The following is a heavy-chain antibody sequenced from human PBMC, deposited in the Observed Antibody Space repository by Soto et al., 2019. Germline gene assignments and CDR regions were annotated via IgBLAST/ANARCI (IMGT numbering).Heavy chain of an antibody. CDR2: LGFDGGGR. Sequence: QVQLVESGGRVVQPGRSLRLSCAASGFAFSSYGMHWVRQTPGKGLEWVAVLGFDGGGRYYAESVKGRFTISRDNSKNTLHLQMDSLRVEDSALYYCAREPVGPDYAMDVWGQGTTVTVSS. J-gene: IGHJ6*02. D-gene: IGHD1-26*01. CDR3: AREPVGPDYAMDV. V-gene: IGHV3-33*01. CDR1: GFAFSSYG.